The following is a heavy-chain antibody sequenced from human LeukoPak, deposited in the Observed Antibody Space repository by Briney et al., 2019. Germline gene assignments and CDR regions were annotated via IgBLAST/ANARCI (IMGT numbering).Heavy chain of an antibody. J-gene: IGHJ4*02. CDR2: ISAYNGNT. V-gene: IGHV1-18*01. CDR1: GYTFTSYG. CDR3: ARGSRGYYDSSGYYY. Sequence: ASVKVSCKASGYTFTSYGISWVRQAPGQGLEWMGWISAYNGNTNYAQKLQGRVTMTTDTSTSTAYMELRSLRSDDTAVYYCARGSRGYYDSSGYYYWGQGTLVTVSS. D-gene: IGHD3-22*01.